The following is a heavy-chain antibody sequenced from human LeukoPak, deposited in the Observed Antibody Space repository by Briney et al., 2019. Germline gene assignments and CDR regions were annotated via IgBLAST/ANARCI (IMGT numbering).Heavy chain of an antibody. D-gene: IGHD3-3*01. V-gene: IGHV3-23*01. CDR1: GFTFSSYV. J-gene: IGHJ4*02. CDR2: ISDSGGST. CDR3: AKASTDFWSGYSTYPYYFDY. Sequence: TGGSLRLSCAASGFTFSSYVMSWVRQAPGKGLEWVSAISDSGGSTFYADSVEGRFTISRDNSKNTLYLQMNSLRAEDTAVYYCAKASTDFWSGYSTYPYYFDYWGQGTLVTVSS.